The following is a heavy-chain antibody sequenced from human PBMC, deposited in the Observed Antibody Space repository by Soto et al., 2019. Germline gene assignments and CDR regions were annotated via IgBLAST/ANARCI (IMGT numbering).Heavy chain of an antibody. CDR3: ARAGSSSWPYDYYYGMAV. J-gene: IGHJ6*02. Sequence: EVQLVESGGGLVQPGGSLRLSCAASGFTFSSYWMHWVRPAPGKGLVWVSRINSDGSSTSYADSVKGRFTISRDNAKNPLYLQMSSLGAEDTAVYYCARAGSSSWPYDYYYGMAVWGQGTTVTVS. CDR2: INSDGSST. D-gene: IGHD6-13*01. V-gene: IGHV3-74*01. CDR1: GFTFSSYW.